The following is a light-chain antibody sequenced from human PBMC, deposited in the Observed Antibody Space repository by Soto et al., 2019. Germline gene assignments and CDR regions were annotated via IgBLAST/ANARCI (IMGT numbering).Light chain of an antibody. J-gene: IGLJ1*01. CDR2: DVS. Sequence: QSALTQPASVSGSPGQSITISCTGTSSDVCGYNYVSWYQHHPGKAPKLMIFDVSNRPSGVSNRFSGSKSGNTASLTISGLQPEDEADYYCSSYTTSNTRQLVFGTGTKVTVL. CDR1: SSDVCGYNY. V-gene: IGLV2-14*03. CDR3: SSYTTSNTRQLV.